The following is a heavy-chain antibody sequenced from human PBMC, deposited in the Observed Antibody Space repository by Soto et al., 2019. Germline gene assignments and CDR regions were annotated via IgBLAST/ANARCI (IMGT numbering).Heavy chain of an antibody. V-gene: IGHV6-1*01. CDR3: VSGGYLGVRGVITQDYYYHYGMDV. CDR1: GDGVSSNSAA. D-gene: IGHD3-10*01. CDR2: AYYSSKWYH. Sequence: SKTQAVTCAVTGDGVSSNSAALKGIRQSASRGLECLGRAYYSSKWYHDYAVSVKSGITITADTSNNQFSLQLNSVSPEDSAVYYCVSGGYLGVRGVITQDYYYHYGMDVWVQGTTVTVSS. J-gene: IGHJ6*02.